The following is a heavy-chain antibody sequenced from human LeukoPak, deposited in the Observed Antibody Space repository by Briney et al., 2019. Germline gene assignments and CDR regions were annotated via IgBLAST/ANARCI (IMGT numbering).Heavy chain of an antibody. CDR2: INPSSGGT. D-gene: IGHD2-15*01. J-gene: IGHJ5*02. V-gene: IGHV1-2*02. CDR1: GYTFTDYY. Sequence: ASVKVSCKASGYTFTDYYIHWVRQAPGQGREWMGWINPSSGGTDYEQKFQGRVTMTRDTSISTAYMELTGLRYDDTAVYYCARGGCSGGSCYSSWFDPWGQGTLVTVSS. CDR3: ARGGCSGGSCYSSWFDP.